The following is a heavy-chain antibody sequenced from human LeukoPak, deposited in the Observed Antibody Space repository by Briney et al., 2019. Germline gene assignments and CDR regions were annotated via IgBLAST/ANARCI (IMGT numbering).Heavy chain of an antibody. Sequence: GGSLRLSCAASGFTFSIYAMTWVRQAPGKGLEWVSTLRDSGGRTYYADSVKGRFTISRDNSKNTLYLQMNNLRPGDTALYYCARESDIAHWGQGTLVTVSS. V-gene: IGHV3-23*01. CDR3: ARESDIAH. CDR1: GFTFSIYA. D-gene: IGHD5-12*01. CDR2: LRDSGGRT. J-gene: IGHJ4*02.